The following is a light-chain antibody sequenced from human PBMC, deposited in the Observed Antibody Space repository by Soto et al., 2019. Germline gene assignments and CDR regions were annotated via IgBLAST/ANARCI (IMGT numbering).Light chain of an antibody. CDR2: SAS. V-gene: IGKV3-11*01. CDR1: QNVGND. Sequence: EIVLTHSPAPLSLSPGERVTLSCRASQNVGNDLDWYYHKRGQAPTLLIYSASNRATGIPARFSGSGSGTDFTLTISSLEPEDLAAYYSPQRSNWPPTFGGGTKVEIK. CDR3: PQRSNWPPT. J-gene: IGKJ4*01.